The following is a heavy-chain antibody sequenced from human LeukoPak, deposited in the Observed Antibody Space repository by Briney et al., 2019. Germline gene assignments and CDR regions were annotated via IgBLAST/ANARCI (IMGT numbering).Heavy chain of an antibody. CDR2: INNDGSNT. CDR3: ASQFSSAYYSTSDY. V-gene: IGHV3-74*01. CDR1: GFTFDDYA. J-gene: IGHJ4*02. D-gene: IGHD3-22*01. Sequence: GGSLRLSCAASGFTFDDYAMHWVRQAPGKGLVWVSRINNDGSNTTYADSVKGRFTISRDNAKNTLYLQMNSLRAEDTAVYYCASQFSSAYYSTSDYWGQGTLVTVSS.